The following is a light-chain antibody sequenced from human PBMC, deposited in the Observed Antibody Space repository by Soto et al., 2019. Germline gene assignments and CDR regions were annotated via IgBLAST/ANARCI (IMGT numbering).Light chain of an antibody. CDR1: QSVNSTY. J-gene: IGKJ1*01. V-gene: IGKV3-20*01. CDR3: QQYGGSRWT. Sequence: EIVLTQSPGTLSLSPGERATLSCMASQSVNSTYLAWYQQKPGQAPSLLIYCASNRATGIPDRFSGSGSGTDFTLTISRLEPEDFAVYYCQQYGGSRWTFGQGTRVDI. CDR2: CAS.